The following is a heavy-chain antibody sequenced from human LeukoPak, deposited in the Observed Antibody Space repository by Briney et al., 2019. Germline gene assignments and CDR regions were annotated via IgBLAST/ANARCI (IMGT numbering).Heavy chain of an antibody. Sequence: GGSLRLSCAASGFTLSAYAIIWVRQAPGKGLEWVSGITASSADYTYYADSVEGRFTISRDNSKNTVYLQMNSLRVEDTALYYCAKIYGSGWSGYWGQGTLVTVSS. CDR2: ITASSADYT. CDR3: AKIYGSGWSGY. V-gene: IGHV3-23*01. CDR1: GFTLSAYA. J-gene: IGHJ4*02. D-gene: IGHD6-19*01.